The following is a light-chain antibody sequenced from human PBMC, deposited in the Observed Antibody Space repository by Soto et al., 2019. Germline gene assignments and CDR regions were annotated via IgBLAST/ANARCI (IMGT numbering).Light chain of an antibody. J-gene: IGKJ5*01. CDR2: GAS. Sequence: EIVMTQSPATLSVSPGERAILSCSASQSIRTNVAWYQQRPGQAPTLLIYGASTRATDIPARFSGSGSGTEFTLTISSLQSEDFAIYYCQQYNHWTSITFGQGTRLEF. V-gene: IGKV3-15*01. CDR1: QSIRTN. CDR3: QQYNHWTSIT.